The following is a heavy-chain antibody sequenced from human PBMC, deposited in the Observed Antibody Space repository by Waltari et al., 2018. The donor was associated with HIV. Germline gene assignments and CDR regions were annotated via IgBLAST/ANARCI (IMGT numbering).Heavy chain of an antibody. CDR1: GFTFTNYW. D-gene: IGHD1-26*01. CDR2: IKDDGSEK. J-gene: IGHJ6*02. CDR3: ARIGTFPHNYAIDF. Sequence: EVPFMESGGGLVQSGGSLRLSFAASGFTFTNYWLSWVRQTPGKGLEWVAYIKDDGSEKYYMGSVKGRFTISRDNAKNSMFLQMNSLRAEDTAVYYCARIGTFPHNYAIDFWGQGTTVTVSS. V-gene: IGHV3-7*01.